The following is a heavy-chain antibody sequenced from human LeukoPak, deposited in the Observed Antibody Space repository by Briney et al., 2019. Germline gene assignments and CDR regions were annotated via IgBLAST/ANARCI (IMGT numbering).Heavy chain of an antibody. Sequence: GGSLRLSCAASGFTFSSYCMHWVRQAPGKGLEWVAVISYDGSNKYYADSVKGRFTISRDNSKNTLYLQMNSLRAEDTAVYYCAKDSDFRYYDSSGYYYGGYFDYWGQGTLVTVSS. V-gene: IGHV3-30*18. D-gene: IGHD3-22*01. CDR2: ISYDGSNK. CDR3: AKDSDFRYYDSSGYYYGGYFDY. J-gene: IGHJ4*02. CDR1: GFTFSSYC.